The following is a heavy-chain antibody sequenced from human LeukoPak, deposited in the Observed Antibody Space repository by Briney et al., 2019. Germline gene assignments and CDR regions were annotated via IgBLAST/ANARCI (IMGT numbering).Heavy chain of an antibody. Sequence: ASVKVSCKASGYTFTSYGISWVRQAPGQGLEWMGWISAYNGTTNYAQKLQGRVTMTTDTSTSTAYMELRSLRSDDTAVYYCARAAADCGGDCPGYYYYYYMDVWGKGTTVTVSS. V-gene: IGHV1-18*01. J-gene: IGHJ6*03. CDR3: ARAAADCGGDCPGYYYYYYMDV. CDR1: GYTFTSYG. CDR2: ISAYNGTT. D-gene: IGHD2-21*01.